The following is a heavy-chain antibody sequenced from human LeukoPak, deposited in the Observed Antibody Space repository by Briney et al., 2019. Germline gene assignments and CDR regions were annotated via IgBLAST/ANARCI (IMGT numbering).Heavy chain of an antibody. D-gene: IGHD1-26*01. CDR3: ATAEWEYFYFDS. CDR1: GGSISSSSYY. CDR2: LYDSGST. J-gene: IGHJ4*02. V-gene: IGHV4-39*07. Sequence: SETLSLTCTVSGGSISSSSYYWDWIRQPPGKGLEWIGNLYDSGSTHYNPSLRSRVTISADTSKNQFSLRMRDVTAADTAVYFCATAEWEYFYFDSWGQGALVAVSS.